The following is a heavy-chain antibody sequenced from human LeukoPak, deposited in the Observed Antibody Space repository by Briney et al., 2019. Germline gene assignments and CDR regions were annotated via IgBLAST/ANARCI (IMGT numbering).Heavy chain of an antibody. J-gene: IGHJ4*02. Sequence: RAASVKVSCKASGYTFTSYGISWVRHAPAQGLERMGWISAYNGNTNYAQKLQGRVTMTTDTSTSTAYMELRSLRSDDTAVYYCARVGLGVAARQGLFDYWGQGTLVTVSS. V-gene: IGHV1-18*01. CDR2: ISAYNGNT. CDR3: ARVGLGVAARQGLFDY. D-gene: IGHD6-6*01. CDR1: GYTFTSYG.